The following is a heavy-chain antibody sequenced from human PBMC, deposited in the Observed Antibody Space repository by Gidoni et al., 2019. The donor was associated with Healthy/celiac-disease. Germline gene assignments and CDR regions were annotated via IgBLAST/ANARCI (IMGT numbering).Heavy chain of an antibody. Sequence: EVQLVESGGGLVKPGGSLRLSCAASGFTFSSYSMNWVRQAPGKGLEWVSSISSSSSYIYYADSVKGRFTISRDNAKNSLYLQMNGLRAEDTAVYYCARDEAAAGPLYYYYYYIDVWGKGTTVTVSS. CDR1: GFTFSSYS. J-gene: IGHJ6*03. CDR3: ARDEAAAGPLYYYYYYIDV. V-gene: IGHV3-21*01. D-gene: IGHD6-13*01. CDR2: ISSSSSYI.